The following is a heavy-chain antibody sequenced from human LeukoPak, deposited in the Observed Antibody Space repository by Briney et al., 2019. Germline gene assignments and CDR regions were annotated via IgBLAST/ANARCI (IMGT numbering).Heavy chain of an antibody. CDR3: AKGPYGSGSHYYYYYGMDV. J-gene: IGHJ6*02. Sequence: GGSLRLSCAASGFTFSSFSMNWVRQAPGKGLEWVSAISGSGGSTYYADSVKGRFTISRDNSKNTLYLQMNSLRAEDTAVYYCAKGPYGSGSHYYYYYGMDVWGQGTTVTVSS. V-gene: IGHV3-23*01. CDR1: GFTFSSFS. CDR2: ISGSGGST. D-gene: IGHD3-10*01.